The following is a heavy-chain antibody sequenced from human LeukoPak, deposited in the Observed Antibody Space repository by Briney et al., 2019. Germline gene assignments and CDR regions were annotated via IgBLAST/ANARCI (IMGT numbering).Heavy chain of an antibody. J-gene: IGHJ4*02. Sequence: ASVKVSCKASGGTFSSYTISWVRQAPGQGLEWMGGIIPIFGSANYAQQFQGRVTITADESTSTAYMELSSLRSEDTAVYYCARYHLGYSLTAAFDYWGQGTLVTVSS. CDR2: IIPIFGSA. D-gene: IGHD2-15*01. CDR1: GGTFSSYT. CDR3: ARYHLGYSLTAAFDY. V-gene: IGHV1-69*13.